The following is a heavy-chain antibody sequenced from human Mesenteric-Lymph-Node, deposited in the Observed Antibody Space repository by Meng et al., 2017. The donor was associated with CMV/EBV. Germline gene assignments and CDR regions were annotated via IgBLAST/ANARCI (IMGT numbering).Heavy chain of an antibody. J-gene: IGHJ4*02. CDR2: ISPYNGVT. V-gene: IGHV1-18*01. CDR3: ARDLGEYYDILTGDFEY. CDR1: YIFTSYG. Sequence: YIFTSYGINWVRQAPGQGLAWMGWISPYNGVTNHAQKLQGRVTVTTDTSTSTAYMELRSLRSDDTAVYYCARDLGEYYDILTGDFEYWGQGTLVTVSS. D-gene: IGHD3-9*01.